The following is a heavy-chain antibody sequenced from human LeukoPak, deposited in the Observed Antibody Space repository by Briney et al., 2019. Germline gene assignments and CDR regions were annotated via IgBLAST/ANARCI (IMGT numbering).Heavy chain of an antibody. CDR3: TRSLDY. V-gene: IGHV3-74*01. CDR2: ITSDGTST. Sequence: PGGSLRLSCAASGFTFSNYWMHWVRHAPGKGLVWVSRITSDGTSTSYADSVMGRFTIPRDNAKNTSYLQMKSLRVHASAVDYFTRSLDYWGQGTLVTAPS. J-gene: IGHJ4*02. D-gene: IGHD1-1*01. CDR1: GFTFSNYW.